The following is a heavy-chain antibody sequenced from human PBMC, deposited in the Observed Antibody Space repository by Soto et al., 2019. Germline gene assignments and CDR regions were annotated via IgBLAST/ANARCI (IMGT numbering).Heavy chain of an antibody. CDR2: ISWNSGSI. V-gene: IGHV3-9*01. CDR3: AKDREQWLVRYYFDY. D-gene: IGHD6-19*01. J-gene: IGHJ4*02. CDR1: GFTFDDYA. Sequence: EVQLVESGGGLLQPGRSLRLSCAASGFTFDDYAMHWVRQASGKGLEWVSGISWNSGSIGYADSVKGRFTISRDNAKNSLYMQMNSLRAEDTALYYCAKDREQWLVRYYFDYWGQGTLVTVSS.